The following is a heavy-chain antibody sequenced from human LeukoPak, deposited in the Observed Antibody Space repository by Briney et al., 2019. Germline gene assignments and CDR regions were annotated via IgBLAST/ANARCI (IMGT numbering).Heavy chain of an antibody. CDR3: ARPAYCGGNCYYFPDY. J-gene: IGHJ4*02. D-gene: IGHD2-21*02. CDR2: ISYDGSNK. V-gene: IGHV3-30*03. CDR1: GFTFSSYG. Sequence: PGGSLRLSCAASGFTFSSYGMHWVRQAPGKGLEWVAVISYDGSNKYYADSVKGRATISRDNAKNSLYLQMNSLRAEDTAVYYCARPAYCGGNCYYFPDYWGQGTLVTVSS.